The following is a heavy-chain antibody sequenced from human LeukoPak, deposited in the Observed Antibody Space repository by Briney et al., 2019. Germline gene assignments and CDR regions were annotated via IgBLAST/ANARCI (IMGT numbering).Heavy chain of an antibody. CDR1: GGSIGSSNYY. CDR3: ARQDRPQSHFDY. CDR2: IYYSGST. V-gene: IGHV4-39*01. Sequence: PSETLSLTCTVSGGSIGSSNYYWGWIRQPPGKGLEWIGSIYYSGSTFYNPPLKSRVNISLDTSKKQFSLRLSSVTAADTAVYYCARQDRPQSHFDYWGQGTLVTVSS. J-gene: IGHJ4*02.